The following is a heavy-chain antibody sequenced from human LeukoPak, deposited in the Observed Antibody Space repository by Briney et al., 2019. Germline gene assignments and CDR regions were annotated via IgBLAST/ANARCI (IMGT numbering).Heavy chain of an antibody. Sequence: SETLSLTCTVSGGSISNYYWSWIRQPPGKGLEWIGYIYYSGSTNYNPSLKSRVTISVDTSKNQFSLKLSSVTAADTAVYYCAREGSIAPFDYWGQGTLVTVSS. CDR1: GGSISNYY. CDR2: IYYSGST. D-gene: IGHD3-3*02. CDR3: AREGSIAPFDY. J-gene: IGHJ4*02. V-gene: IGHV4-59*01.